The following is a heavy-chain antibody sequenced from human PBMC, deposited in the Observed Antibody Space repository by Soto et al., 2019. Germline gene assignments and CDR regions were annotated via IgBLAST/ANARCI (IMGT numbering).Heavy chain of an antibody. CDR1: GGSISSFC. J-gene: IGHJ5*02. D-gene: IGHD2-21*02. Sequence: PSETLSLTCAVSGGSISSFCWTWIRQPPGKGLEWIGYIYYSGSTNYNPSLKSRVTISVDTSKNQFSLKLSSVTAADTAVYYCARGRSAYCGGDCYSYWFDPRGQGTLVTVSS. CDR2: IYYSGST. CDR3: ARGRSAYCGGDCYSYWFDP. V-gene: IGHV4-59*01.